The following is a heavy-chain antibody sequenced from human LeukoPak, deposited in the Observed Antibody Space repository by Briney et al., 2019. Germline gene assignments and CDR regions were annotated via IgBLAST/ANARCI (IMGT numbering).Heavy chain of an antibody. CDR2: ISGSGGST. D-gene: IGHD3-22*01. Sequence: GGSLRLSCAASGFIFSSYAMSWVRQAPGKGLEWVSGISGSGGSTYYADSVKGRFTISRDNSKNTLYLQMNSLRAGDTAVYYCAKKYDSSGFYFDYWGQGTLVTVSS. CDR3: AKKYDSSGFYFDY. J-gene: IGHJ4*02. CDR1: GFIFSSYA. V-gene: IGHV3-23*01.